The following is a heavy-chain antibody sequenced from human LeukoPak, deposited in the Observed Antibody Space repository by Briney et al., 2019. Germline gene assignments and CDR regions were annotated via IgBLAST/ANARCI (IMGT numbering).Heavy chain of an antibody. Sequence: ASVKVSCKASGYTFTGYYMHWVRQAPGQGLEWMGWINPNSGGTNYAQKFQGRVTMTRDTSISTAYMELSRLRSDDTAVYYCARDRRIAARPYYYYGMDVWGQGTTVTVSS. CDR3: ARDRRIAARPYYYYGMDV. D-gene: IGHD6-6*01. CDR1: GYTFTGYY. V-gene: IGHV1-2*02. J-gene: IGHJ6*02. CDR2: INPNSGGT.